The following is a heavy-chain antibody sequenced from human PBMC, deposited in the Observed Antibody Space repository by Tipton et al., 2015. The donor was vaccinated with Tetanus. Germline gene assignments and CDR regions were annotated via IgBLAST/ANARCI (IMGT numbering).Heavy chain of an antibody. CDR1: GGSISSYY. CDR2: IYYSGST. Sequence: TLSLTCTVSGGSISSYYWSWIRQPPGKGLEWIGYIYYSGSTNYNPSLKSRVTISVDTSKNQFSLKLSSVTAADTAVYYCAREVHNNYYFDYWGQGTPVTVSS. CDR3: AREVHNNYYFDY. V-gene: IGHV4-59*01. D-gene: IGHD1-1*01. J-gene: IGHJ4*02.